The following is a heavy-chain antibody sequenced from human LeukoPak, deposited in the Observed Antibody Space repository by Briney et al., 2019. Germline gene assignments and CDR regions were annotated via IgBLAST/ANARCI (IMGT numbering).Heavy chain of an antibody. CDR2: IYYSGST. Sequence: PSETLSLTCTVSGGSINSYYWSWIRQPPGKGLEWIGYIYYSGSTNYNPSLKSRVTISVDTSKNQFSLKLSSVTAADTAVYYCARGSGSYSRPYYFDYWGQGTLVTVSS. CDR1: GGSINSYY. CDR3: ARGSGSYSRPYYFDY. V-gene: IGHV4-59*01. D-gene: IGHD1-26*01. J-gene: IGHJ4*02.